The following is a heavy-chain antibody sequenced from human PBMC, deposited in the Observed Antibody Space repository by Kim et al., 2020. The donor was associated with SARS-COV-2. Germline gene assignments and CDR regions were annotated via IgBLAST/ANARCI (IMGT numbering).Heavy chain of an antibody. J-gene: IGHJ6*04. D-gene: IGHD3-22*01. CDR1: GFTFSSYG. CDR3: AKDIFRGSRITMIVVVTYDYYGMDV. Sequence: GGSLRLSCAASGFTFSSYGMHWVRQAPGKGLEWVAVISYDGSNKYYADSVKGRFTISRDNSKNTLYLQMNSLRAEDTAVYYCAKDIFRGSRITMIVVVTYDYYGMDVWGEGPTVTVSS. V-gene: IGHV3-30*18. CDR2: ISYDGSNK.